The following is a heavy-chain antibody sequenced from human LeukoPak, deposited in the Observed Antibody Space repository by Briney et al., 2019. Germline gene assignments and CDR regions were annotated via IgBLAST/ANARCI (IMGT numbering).Heavy chain of an antibody. Sequence: PGGSLRLSCAASGFTVSSNYMSWVRQAPGKGLEWVSVIYSGGSTYYADSVKGRFTISRHNSKSTLYIQMNSLRAEDTAVYYCLYGDYVKDYWGQGTLVTVSS. D-gene: IGHD4-17*01. CDR3: LYGDYVKDY. J-gene: IGHJ4*02. CDR2: IYSGGST. V-gene: IGHV3-53*01. CDR1: GFTVSSNY.